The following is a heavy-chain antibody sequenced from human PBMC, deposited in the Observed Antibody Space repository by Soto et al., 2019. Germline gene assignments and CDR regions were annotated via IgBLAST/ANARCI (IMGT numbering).Heavy chain of an antibody. J-gene: IGHJ4*02. CDR1: GGTFSSYA. D-gene: IGHD3-22*01. CDR2: IIPIFGTA. V-gene: IGHV1-69*13. Sequence: GASVKVSCKASGGTFSSYAISWVRQAPGQGLEWMGGIIPIFGTANYAQKFQGRVTITADESTSTAYMELSSLRSEDTAVYYCARDSVDYYDSSGYIDHWGQGTLVTVSS. CDR3: ARDSVDYYDSSGYIDH.